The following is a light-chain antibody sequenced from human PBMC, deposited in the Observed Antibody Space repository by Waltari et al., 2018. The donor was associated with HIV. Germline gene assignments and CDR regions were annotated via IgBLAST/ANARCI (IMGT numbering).Light chain of an antibody. CDR3: ASHAGSKDV. CDR2: DVT. J-gene: IGLJ2*01. Sequence: QSALTQPPSASGSPGRSVTISCTGTSSDVGAYTYVSWFQQHPGKAPKPIVYDVTKRPSRVPDRFSGSKSGNTASLTVSGLQAEDEADYYCASHAGSKDVFGGGTRLTVL. V-gene: IGLV2-8*01. CDR1: SSDVGAYTY.